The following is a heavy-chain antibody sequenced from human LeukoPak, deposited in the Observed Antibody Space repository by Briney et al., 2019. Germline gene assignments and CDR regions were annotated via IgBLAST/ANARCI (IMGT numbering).Heavy chain of an antibody. CDR3: AKGRVGIAAAGTDY. V-gene: IGHV3-9*01. Sequence: PGGSLRLSCAASGFTFDDYAMHWVRHAPGKGLEWVSGISWNSGSIGYADSVKGRFTISRDNAKNSLYLQMNSLRAEDTALYYCAKGRVGIAAAGTDYWGQGTLVTVSS. J-gene: IGHJ4*02. CDR1: GFTFDDYA. D-gene: IGHD6-13*01. CDR2: ISWNSGSI.